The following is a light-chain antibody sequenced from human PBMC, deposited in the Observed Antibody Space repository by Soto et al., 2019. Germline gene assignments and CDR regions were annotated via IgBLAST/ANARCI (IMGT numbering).Light chain of an antibody. CDR1: QSVLYNSDNKNY. V-gene: IGKV4-1*01. Sequence: DIVMTQSPDSLAVSLGERATINCKSSQSVLYNSDNKNYLAWYQQKAGQTPKLLIFSDIGSGADFTLTINNLQAEDVAVYYSQKYYTTLSFGGGTKVEIK. J-gene: IGKJ4*01. CDR3: QKYYTTLS.